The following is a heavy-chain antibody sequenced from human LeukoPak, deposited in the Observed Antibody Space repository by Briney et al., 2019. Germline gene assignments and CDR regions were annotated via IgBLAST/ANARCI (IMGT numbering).Heavy chain of an antibody. V-gene: IGHV1-8*03. CDR1: GYTFTGYY. Sequence: ASVKVSCKASGYTFTGYYMHWVRQAPGQGLEWMGWINPNSGNTGYAQKFQGRVTITRNTSISTAYMELSSLRSEDTAVYYCARGRDSSSSAIDYWGQGTLVTVSP. CDR2: INPNSGNT. J-gene: IGHJ4*02. CDR3: ARGRDSSSSAIDY. D-gene: IGHD6-6*01.